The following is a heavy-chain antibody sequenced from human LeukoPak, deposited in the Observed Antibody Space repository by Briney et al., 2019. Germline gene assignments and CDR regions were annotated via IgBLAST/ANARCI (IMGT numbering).Heavy chain of an antibody. CDR3: AXXLARGYSYGYNAFDI. D-gene: IGHD5-18*01. V-gene: IGHV1-18*01. J-gene: IGHJ3*02. CDR2: ITAGNGNT. Sequence: ASVKVSCKASGYSFSSYGIGWVRQAPRQGLEWMGWITAGNGNTNYAQKVQGRVTMTTDTSTSTAYMELRSLRSDDTAVYFCAXXLARGYSYGYNAFDIWGQGTMVTVSS. CDR1: GYSFSSYG.